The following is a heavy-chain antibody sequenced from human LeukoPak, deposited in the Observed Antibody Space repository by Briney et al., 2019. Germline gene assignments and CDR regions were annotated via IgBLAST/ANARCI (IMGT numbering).Heavy chain of an antibody. J-gene: IGHJ3*02. Sequence: GASVKVSCKASGYTFTNYGIRWVRQAPGQGLEWMGSISAHNGETSYAQSLQGRVIMTTDMSTSVAYMEIRRLRYDDTALYYCAGGTNYYDTSGYLDSFDIWGEGTMVTVSS. V-gene: IGHV1-18*01. D-gene: IGHD3-22*01. CDR2: ISAHNGET. CDR3: AGGTNYYDTSGYLDSFDI. CDR1: GYTFTNYG.